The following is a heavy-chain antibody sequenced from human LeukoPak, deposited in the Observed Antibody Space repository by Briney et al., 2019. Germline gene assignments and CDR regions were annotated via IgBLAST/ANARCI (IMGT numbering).Heavy chain of an antibody. Sequence: SETLSLTCTVSGGSISGNSYYWGWIRQPPGKGLEWIGSIYDSGSTYYNPSLKSRVTISVDTSKNQFSLKLSSVTAADTAMYYCARSGIAAAATDYWGQGTLVTVSS. J-gene: IGHJ4*02. V-gene: IGHV4-39*07. CDR2: IYDSGST. CDR3: ARSGIAAAATDY. D-gene: IGHD6-13*01. CDR1: GGSISGNSYY.